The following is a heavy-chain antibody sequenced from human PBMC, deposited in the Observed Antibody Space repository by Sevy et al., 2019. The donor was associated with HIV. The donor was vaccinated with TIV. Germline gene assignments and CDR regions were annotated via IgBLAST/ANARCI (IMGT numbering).Heavy chain of an antibody. D-gene: IGHD3-3*01. CDR2: ISSSSSTI. CDR3: ARDSGSLRFLEWLNWFDP. CDR1: GFTFSSYS. J-gene: IGHJ5*02. Sequence: GGSLRLSCAASGFTFSSYSMNWVRQAPGKGLEWVSYISSSSSTIYYADSVKGRFTISRDNAKNSLYLQMNSLRDEDTAVYYGARDSGSLRFLEWLNWFDPWGQGTLVTVSS. V-gene: IGHV3-48*02.